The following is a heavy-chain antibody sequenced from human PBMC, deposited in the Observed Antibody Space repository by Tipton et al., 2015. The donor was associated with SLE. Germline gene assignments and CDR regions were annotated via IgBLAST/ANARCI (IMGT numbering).Heavy chain of an antibody. J-gene: IGHJ4*01. CDR1: GGSINSSPYY. CDR2: ISFSGTT. V-gene: IGHV4-39*07. Sequence: GLVKPSETLSLTCIVSGGSINSSPYYWGWVRQTPGKGLEWLGSISFSGTTYFNPSLKSRVTLSRDTSKNQFSLKLTSVTAADAGVFYCVSPPDYWGQGTLVTVSS. CDR3: VSPPDY.